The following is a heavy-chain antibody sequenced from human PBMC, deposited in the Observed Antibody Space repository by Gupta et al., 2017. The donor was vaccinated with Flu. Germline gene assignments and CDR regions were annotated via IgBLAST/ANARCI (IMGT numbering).Heavy chain of an antibody. D-gene: IGHD3-3*01. V-gene: IGHV3-23*01. CDR3: AKDDWSTSGFWSGYYC. Sequence: PGKGLEWVSAISGSGSNTYYTDSVKGRFTMSRDNSKNTLYLQMNSLRAEDTAVYYCAKDDWSTSGFWSGYYCWGQGTLVTVSS. CDR2: ISGSGSNT. J-gene: IGHJ4*02.